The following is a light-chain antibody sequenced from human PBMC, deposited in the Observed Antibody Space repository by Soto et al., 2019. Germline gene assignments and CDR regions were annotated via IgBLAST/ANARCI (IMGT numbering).Light chain of an antibody. CDR3: QQLNTYPLFT. J-gene: IGKJ3*01. CDR1: QDISRY. CDR2: AAS. Sequence: DIQLTQSPSFLSASVGDRVTITCRASQDISRYLAWYQQKAGKAPKLLIYAASTLQKGVPSRFSGRGSGTEFTLTISSLQPDDFATYYCQQLNTYPLFTFGPGTEVDI. V-gene: IGKV1-9*01.